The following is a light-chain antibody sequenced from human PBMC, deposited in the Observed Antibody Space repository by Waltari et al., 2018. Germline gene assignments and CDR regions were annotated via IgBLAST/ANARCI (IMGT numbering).Light chain of an antibody. CDR2: EVS. CDR3: MQTVQHPWT. V-gene: IGKV2D-29*01. Sequence: DIVMNQTPLSLSVTSGQPASNSCQSIQILVYINGLTYFYWYLHKPGQPPQLLISEVSKRLSGVPDRFSGSGSGTDFTLSISRVEAGDVGVYYCMQTVQHPWTFGQGTKVEIK. CDR1: QILVYINGLTY. J-gene: IGKJ1*01.